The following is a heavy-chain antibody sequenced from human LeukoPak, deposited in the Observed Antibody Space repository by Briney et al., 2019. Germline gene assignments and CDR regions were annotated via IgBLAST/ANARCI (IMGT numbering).Heavy chain of an antibody. V-gene: IGHV4-59*08. CDR3: ARHYYDTSGYYYFDY. J-gene: IGHJ4*02. CDR2: IYYSGST. D-gene: IGHD3-22*01. Sequence: SETLSLTCTVSGGSISAYYWSWIRQPPGKGLEYIGYIYYSGSTDYNPSLKSRITISVDTSKNQFSLKLSSVTAADAAVYYCARHYYDTSGYYYFDYWGQGTLVTVSS. CDR1: GGSISAYY.